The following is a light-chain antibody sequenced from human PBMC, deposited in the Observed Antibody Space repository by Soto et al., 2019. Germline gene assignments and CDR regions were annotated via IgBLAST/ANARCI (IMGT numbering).Light chain of an antibody. CDR2: VAS. J-gene: IGKJ1*01. CDR3: HQPYNRSPLT. Sequence: EIMITQSPTTLSESPGERATLSCRASQSISSNLAWYQQKPGQAPRLLIYVASTMATGIPARFSGSGSGAEDSPTTISWLHAEYSVYYCHQPYNRSPLTFGQGTKVDI. V-gene: IGKV3-15*01. CDR1: QSISSN.